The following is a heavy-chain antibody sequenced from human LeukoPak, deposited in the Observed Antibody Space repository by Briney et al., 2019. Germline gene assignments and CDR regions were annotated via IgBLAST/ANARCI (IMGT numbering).Heavy chain of an antibody. J-gene: IGHJ4*02. V-gene: IGHV1-2*02. CDR1: GYTFTGYY. CDR3: ARDRVWDGEIDY. D-gene: IGHD4-17*01. Sequence: ASVKVSCKASGYTFTGYYMHWVRQAPGQGLEWMGWINPNSGGTNYAQKFQGRVTMTRDTSISTAYMELSRLRSDDTAVYYCARDRVWDGEIDYWGQGTLVTVSS. CDR2: INPNSGGT.